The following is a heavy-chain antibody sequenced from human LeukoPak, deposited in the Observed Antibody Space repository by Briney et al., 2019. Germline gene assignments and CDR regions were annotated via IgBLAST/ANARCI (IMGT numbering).Heavy chain of an antibody. Sequence: PGGSLRLSCAASGFTFSSYAMSWVRQAPGKGLEWVSAISGSGGSTYYADSVKGRFTIPRDNSKNTLYLQMNSLRAEDTAVYYCAKDGSRVDYYGSGSPGWYFDYWGQGTLVTVSS. V-gene: IGHV3-23*01. CDR2: ISGSGGST. CDR3: AKDGSRVDYYGSGSPGWYFDY. J-gene: IGHJ4*02. CDR1: GFTFSSYA. D-gene: IGHD3-10*01.